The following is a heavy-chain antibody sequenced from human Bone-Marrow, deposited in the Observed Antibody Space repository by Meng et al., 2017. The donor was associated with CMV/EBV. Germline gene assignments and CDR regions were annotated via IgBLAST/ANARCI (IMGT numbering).Heavy chain of an antibody. Sequence: GGSLRLSCTASGFTFGDYAMHWVRQAPGKGLEWVAVISYDGSNKYYADSVKGRFTISRDNSKNTLYLQMNSLRAEDTAVYYCARGYFMFSVNYYYYGMDVWGQGTTVTVSS. V-gene: IGHV3-30-3*01. D-gene: IGHD3-10*02. CDR3: ARGYFMFSVNYYYYGMDV. CDR1: GFTFGDYA. J-gene: IGHJ6*02. CDR2: ISYDGSNK.